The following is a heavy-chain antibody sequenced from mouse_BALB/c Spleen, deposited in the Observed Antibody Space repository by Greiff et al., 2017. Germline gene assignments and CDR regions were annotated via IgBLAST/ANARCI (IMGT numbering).Heavy chain of an antibody. V-gene: IGHV14-3*02. CDR2: IDPANGNT. CDR1: GFNIKDTY. CDR3: ATLYYGSSYDWYFDV. Sequence: EVKLMESGAELVKPGASVKLSCTASGFNIKDTYMHWVKQRPEQGLEWIGRIDPANGNTKYDPKFQGKATITADTSSNTAYLQLSSLTSEDTAVYYCATLYYGSSYDWYFDVWGAGTTVTVSS. J-gene: IGHJ1*01. D-gene: IGHD1-1*01.